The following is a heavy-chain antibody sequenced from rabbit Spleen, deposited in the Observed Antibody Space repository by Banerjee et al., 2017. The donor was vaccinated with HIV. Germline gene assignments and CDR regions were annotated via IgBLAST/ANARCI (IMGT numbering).Heavy chain of an antibody. Sequence: QEQLVESGGGLVQPGGSLKLSCKGSGFDFSRYGVSWVRQAPGKGLEWIGYIDLLFGTTNYANWVNGQFTISSHNAQNTLYLQLSSLTVADTATYFCVRDQAGDADYGPYYLNLWAQGPWSPS. D-gene: IGHD2-1*01. J-gene: IGHJ4*01. V-gene: IGHV1S47*01. CDR2: IDLLFGTT. CDR3: VRDQAGDADYGPYYLNL. CDR1: GFDFSRYG.